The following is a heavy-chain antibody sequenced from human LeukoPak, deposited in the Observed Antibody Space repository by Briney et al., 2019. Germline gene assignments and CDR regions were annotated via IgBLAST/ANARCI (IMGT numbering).Heavy chain of an antibody. CDR1: GGSISSSSYY. CDR3: ARHVTGSGYDSDYYYGMDV. J-gene: IGHJ6*02. V-gene: IGHV4-39*01. CDR2: TYYNGNT. D-gene: IGHD5-12*01. Sequence: PSETLSLTCTVSGGSISSSSYYWGWIRQPPGKGLEWIGSTYYNGNTYYSSSLKSRVTISVDTSKNQFSLRLSSVTAADTAVYYCARHVTGSGYDSDYYYGMDVWGQGTTVTVSS.